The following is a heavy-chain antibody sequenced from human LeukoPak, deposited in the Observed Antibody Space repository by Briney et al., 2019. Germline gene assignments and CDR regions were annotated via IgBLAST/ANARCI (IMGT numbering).Heavy chain of an antibody. D-gene: IGHD3-16*01. CDR3: ARVDMITFGGVNY. CDR2: MNPNSGNT. J-gene: IGHJ4*02. CDR1: GYTFTSYG. V-gene: IGHV1-8*02. Sequence: GASVKVSCKASGYTFTSYGISWVRQAPGQGLEWMGWMNPNSGNTGYAQKFQGRVTMTRNTSISTAYMELSSLRSEDTAVYYCARVDMITFGGVNYWGQGTLVTVSS.